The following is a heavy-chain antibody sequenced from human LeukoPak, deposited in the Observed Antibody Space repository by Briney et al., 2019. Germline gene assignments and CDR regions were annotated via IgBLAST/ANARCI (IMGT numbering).Heavy chain of an antibody. CDR2: IYSGGST. CDR3: ARALVAGRYDP. D-gene: IGHD6-6*01. Sequence: GGSLKLSWQASGFTVSSNYMGWVRQAPGRGLEWVSVIYSGGSTYYADSVKGRFTISRDNSKNTLYLQMNSLRAEDTAVYYCARALVAGRYDPWGQGTLVTVSS. V-gene: IGHV3-66*01. CDR1: GFTVSSNY. J-gene: IGHJ5*02.